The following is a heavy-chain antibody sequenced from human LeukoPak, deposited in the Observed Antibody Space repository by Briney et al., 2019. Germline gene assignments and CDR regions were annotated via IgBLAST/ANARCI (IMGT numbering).Heavy chain of an antibody. CDR2: ISSSSSYI. V-gene: IGHV3-21*06. D-gene: IGHD5-18*01. CDR1: GFTFSSYS. J-gene: IGHJ4*02. CDR3: ARGSARIQLWFFDY. Sequence: GGSLRLSCAASGFTFSSYSMNWVRQPPGKGLEWVSSISSSSSYIYYADSAKGRFTISRDNAKNSLYLQMNNLRAEDTAVYYCARGSARIQLWFFDYWGQGTLVTVSS.